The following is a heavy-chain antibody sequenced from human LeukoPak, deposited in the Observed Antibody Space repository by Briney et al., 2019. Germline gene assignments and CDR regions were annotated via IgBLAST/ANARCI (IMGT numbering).Heavy chain of an antibody. CDR3: ARGTTDNWFDP. V-gene: IGHV4-61*02. CDR1: GGSISSGSYY. J-gene: IGHJ5*01. CDR2: IYTSGST. Sequence: PSETLSLTCTVSGGSISSGSYYWSWIRQPAGKGLEWIGRIYTSGSTNYNPSLKSRVTISVDTSKNQFSLKLSSVTAADTAVYYCARGTTDNWFDPWGQGTMVTGSS. D-gene: IGHD1-1*01.